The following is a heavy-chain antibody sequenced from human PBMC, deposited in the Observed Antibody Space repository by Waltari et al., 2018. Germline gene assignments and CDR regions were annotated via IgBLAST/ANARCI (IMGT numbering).Heavy chain of an antibody. CDR1: GYSVTNTIY. Sequence: QVLLRESGPGLVRPSETLALTCAVSGYSVTNTIYWGWSRQTPGKGLEWIGSAYNSGSTHYNPSLKSRVTISVDTSRNQFSLELRSVTAADTAIYYCAKNVTGGFFNSWGQGALVIVSS. CDR2: AYNSGST. CDR3: AKNVTGGFFNS. D-gene: IGHD2-21*02. V-gene: IGHV4-38-2*01. J-gene: IGHJ4*02.